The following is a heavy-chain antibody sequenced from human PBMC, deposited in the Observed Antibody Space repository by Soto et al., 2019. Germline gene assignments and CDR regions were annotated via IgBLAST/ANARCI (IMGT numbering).Heavy chain of an antibody. CDR2: ISGTGAYI. D-gene: IGHD6-19*01. V-gene: IGHV3-23*01. J-gene: IGHJ4*02. CDR1: GSIFSSYA. Sequence: EEQLLESGGGLVQPGGSLRLSCAASGSIFSSYAMTWVRQAPGKGLEWVSDISGTGAYIHYADSVKGRFTISRDNSKNTVYLQMNRLRPDDTATYYCAKFNGWYFWGQGTLVTVSS. CDR3: AKFNGWYF.